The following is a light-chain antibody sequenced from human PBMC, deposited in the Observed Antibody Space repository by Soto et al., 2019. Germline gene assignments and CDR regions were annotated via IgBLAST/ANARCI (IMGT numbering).Light chain of an antibody. CDR3: QQSDRYPFT. CDR2: AAS. CDR1: PSLNNS. V-gene: IGKV1-39*01. Sequence: DIQMTQSPSSLYASVGDSVTITCRASPSLNNSLNWYQQKPGKAPKLLIYAASRLQSGVPSRFSGSGSGTDVILTISRLQREDFATYYCQQSDRYPFTFGPGPKLDIK. J-gene: IGKJ3*01.